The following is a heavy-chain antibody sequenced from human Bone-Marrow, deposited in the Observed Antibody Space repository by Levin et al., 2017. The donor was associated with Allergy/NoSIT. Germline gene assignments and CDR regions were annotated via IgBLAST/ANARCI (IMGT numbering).Heavy chain of an antibody. Sequence: MTSETLSLTCAVSGDSVRSSSHYWSWIRQHPAKGLEWIGYIFYSGTTYYNPSLKSRVTMSIDTSKNHFSLNLTSVTAADTAVYFCARATFFYTSDGFFSYFDPWGQGTLVTVSS. V-gene: IGHV4-31*11. CDR2: IFYSGTT. CDR3: ARATFFYTSDGFFSYFDP. CDR1: GDSVRSSSHY. J-gene: IGHJ5*02. D-gene: IGHD2-15*01.